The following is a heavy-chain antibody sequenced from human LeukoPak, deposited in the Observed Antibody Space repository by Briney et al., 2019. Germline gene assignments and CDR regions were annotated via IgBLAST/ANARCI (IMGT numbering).Heavy chain of an antibody. CDR1: GFTFSSYA. D-gene: IGHD6-13*01. V-gene: IGHV3-30*04. CDR3: ARARDSSWDY. CDR2: ISYDGSNK. Sequence: GGSLRLSCAAPGFTFSSYAMHWVRQAPGKGLEWVAVISYDGSNKYYADSVKGRFTISRDDAKNSLYLQMNSLRAEDTAVYYCARARDSSWDYWGQGTLVTVSS. J-gene: IGHJ4*02.